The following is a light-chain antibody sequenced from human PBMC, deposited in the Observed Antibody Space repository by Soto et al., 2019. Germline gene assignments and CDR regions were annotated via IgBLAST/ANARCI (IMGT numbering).Light chain of an antibody. CDR3: QKYNIAPPT. CDR1: QSVGSN. J-gene: IGKJ1*01. V-gene: IGKV3-15*01. CDR2: GAS. Sequence: VTKSPSTLSVSPVEIVTLSCRARQSVGSNLAWYQQKPGQAPRLLIYGASTRATGIPARFSGSGSETEFTLTISSLQPEDVATYYCQKYNIAPPTFGQGSMVDI.